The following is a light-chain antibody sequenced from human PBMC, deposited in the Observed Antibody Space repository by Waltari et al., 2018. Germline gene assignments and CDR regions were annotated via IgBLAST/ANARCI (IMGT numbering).Light chain of an antibody. CDR3: TSYTTSVTWV. CDR1: LSATGGHPY. J-gene: IGLJ3*02. V-gene: IGLV2-14*01. Sequence: SALPQPASVSGSPGQPITISCTGTLSATGGHPYVSWYHQHPGQSPKLVIFEVTTRPSGVSNRFSGSKSGNTASLTISGLQAEDEADYYCTSYTTSVTWVFGGGTKVTVL. CDR2: EVT.